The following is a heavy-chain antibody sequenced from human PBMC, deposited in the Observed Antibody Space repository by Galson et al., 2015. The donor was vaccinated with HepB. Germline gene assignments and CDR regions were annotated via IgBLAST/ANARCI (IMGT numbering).Heavy chain of an antibody. D-gene: IGHD6-19*01. CDR2: INPSGGST. CDR1: GYTLTSYY. CDR3: ARDFSGIAVAGTGFDY. Sequence: SVKVSCKASGYTLTSYYMHWVRQAPGQGLEWMGIINPSGGSTSYAQKFQGRVTMTRDTSTSTVYMELSSLRSEDTAVYYCARDFSGIAVAGTGFDYWGQGTLVTVSS. V-gene: IGHV1-46*03. J-gene: IGHJ4*02.